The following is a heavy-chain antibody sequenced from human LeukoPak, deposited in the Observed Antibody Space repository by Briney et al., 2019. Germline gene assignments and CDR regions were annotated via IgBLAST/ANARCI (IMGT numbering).Heavy chain of an antibody. CDR1: GGSFSGYY. Sequence: PSETLSLTCAVYGGSFSGYYWSWIRQPPGKGLEWIGEINHSGSTNYNPSLKSRVTISVDTPKNQFSLKLSSVTAADTAVYYCARGTHHYVWGSYPMPRWFDPWGQGTLVTVSS. CDR2: INHSGST. J-gene: IGHJ5*02. CDR3: ARGTHHYVWGSYPMPRWFDP. D-gene: IGHD3-16*02. V-gene: IGHV4-34*01.